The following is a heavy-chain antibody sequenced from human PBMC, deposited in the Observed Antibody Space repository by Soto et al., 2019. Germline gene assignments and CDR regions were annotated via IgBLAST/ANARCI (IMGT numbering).Heavy chain of an antibody. CDR1: GFTFSSYA. V-gene: IGHV3-33*01. CDR3: ARALWPVPGYGDYVQNPDY. Sequence: QVQLVESGGGVVQPGRSLRLSCAASGFTFSSYAMQWFRQAPGKGLEWVVDIWYDGSNKYYADPVKGRFTISRDNSKNTLYLQMNSLRAEDTAVYYCARALWPVPGYGDYVQNPDYWGQGTLVTVSS. CDR2: IWYDGSNK. D-gene: IGHD4-17*01. J-gene: IGHJ4*02.